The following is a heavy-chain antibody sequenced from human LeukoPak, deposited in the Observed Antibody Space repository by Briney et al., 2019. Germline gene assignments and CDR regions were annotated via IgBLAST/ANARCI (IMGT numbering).Heavy chain of an antibody. J-gene: IGHJ4*02. CDR2: IYPGDSDT. Sequence: GESLKFSCKGSGYTFSSYWIGWVRQMPGKGLEWMGIIYPGDSDTRYSPSLQGQVTISVDTSIGTAYLQWSSLKASDTAIYYCARQNDFRLDYWGQGTLVTVSS. V-gene: IGHV5-51*01. CDR3: ARQNDFRLDY. D-gene: IGHD3-3*01. CDR1: GYTFSSYW.